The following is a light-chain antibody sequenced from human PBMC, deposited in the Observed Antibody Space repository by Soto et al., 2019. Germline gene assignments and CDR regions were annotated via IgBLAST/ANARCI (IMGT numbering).Light chain of an antibody. CDR2: GAS. CDR1: QTVYSY. Sequence: IVLTQSPATLSLSPGERATLSCRARQTVYSYLSWYQHKPGQAPRLLIYGASKRATGIPARFSGSGSGTDFTITISSLEPEDSAVYYCHQRYNWLSFGGGTKLEIK. J-gene: IGKJ4*01. V-gene: IGKV3-11*01. CDR3: HQRYNWLS.